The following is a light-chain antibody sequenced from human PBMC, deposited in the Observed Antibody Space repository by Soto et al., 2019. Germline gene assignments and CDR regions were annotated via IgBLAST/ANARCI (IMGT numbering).Light chain of an antibody. CDR2: DVN. Sequence: QSALTQPASVSGSPGQSITISCAGTSSDVGGHNYVSWYQQHPGKAPKLIIYDVNNRPSGVSNRFSGSKSGNTASLTISGLQAEDDADYFCYSHRSSITLYVFGTGTKLTVL. V-gene: IGLV2-14*03. CDR3: YSHRSSITLYV. J-gene: IGLJ1*01. CDR1: SSDVGGHNY.